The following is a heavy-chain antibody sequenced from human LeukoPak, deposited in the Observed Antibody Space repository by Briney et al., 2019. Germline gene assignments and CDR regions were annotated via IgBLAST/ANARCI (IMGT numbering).Heavy chain of an antibody. D-gene: IGHD3-10*01. CDR3: ARVARMVRGGVYYYGMDV. J-gene: IGHJ6*02. CDR2: INHNGNVN. CDR1: GFTFSSYW. Sequence: GGSLRLSCAASGFTFSSYWMNWARQAPGKGLEWVASINHNGNVNYYVDSVKGRFTISRDNAKNSLYLQMSNLRAEDTAVYFCARVARMVRGGVYYYGMDVWGQGTTVTVSS. V-gene: IGHV3-7*03.